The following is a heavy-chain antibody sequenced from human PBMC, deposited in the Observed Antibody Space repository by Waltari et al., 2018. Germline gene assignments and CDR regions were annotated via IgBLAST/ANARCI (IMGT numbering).Heavy chain of an antibody. CDR3: ARGPKAHYGSGSFNWFDP. Sequence: QVQLVESGGGVVQPGRSLRLSCAASGFTFSSYAMHWVRQAPGKGLGCVAVISYDGSNKYYAASGKGRFTISRDNSKNTLYLQMSSLRAEDTAVYYCARGPKAHYGSGSFNWFDPWGQGTLVTVSS. V-gene: IGHV3-30-3*01. J-gene: IGHJ5*02. D-gene: IGHD3-10*01. CDR1: GFTFSSYA. CDR2: ISYDGSNK.